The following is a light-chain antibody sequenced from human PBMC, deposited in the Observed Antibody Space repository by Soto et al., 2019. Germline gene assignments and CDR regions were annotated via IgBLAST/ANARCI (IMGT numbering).Light chain of an antibody. CDR1: QSINTY. J-gene: IGKJ1*01. CDR3: QQYINWT. Sequence: ENVLTQSPATLSLSAGEGATLSCRASQSINTYLAWYQQKPGQAPRLLIYDASKRATGIPARFSGSGSGTNFTLTISSLEPEDFALYYCQQYINWTFGQGTKVDIK. V-gene: IGKV3-11*01. CDR2: DAS.